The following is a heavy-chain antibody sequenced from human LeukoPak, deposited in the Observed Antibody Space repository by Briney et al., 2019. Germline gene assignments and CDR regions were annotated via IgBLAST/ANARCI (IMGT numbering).Heavy chain of an antibody. J-gene: IGHJ4*02. V-gene: IGHV1-24*01. CDR2: FDPEDGET. CDR3: ATNSVRDPV. Sequence: GASVKVSCKASGYTFTGYYMHWVRQAPGKGLEWMGGFDPEDGETIYAQKFQGRVTMTEDTSTDTAYMELSSLRSEDTAVYYCATNSVRDPVWGQGTLVTVSS. CDR1: GYTFTGYY. D-gene: IGHD4-4*01.